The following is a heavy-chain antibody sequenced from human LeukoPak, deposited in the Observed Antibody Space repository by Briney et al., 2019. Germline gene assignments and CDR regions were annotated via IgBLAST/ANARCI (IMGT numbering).Heavy chain of an antibody. CDR2: ISSNGGST. J-gene: IGHJ3*02. CDR3: VKDGYSSSSYRRDDAFDI. D-gene: IGHD6-13*01. Sequence: PGGSLRLSCSASGFTFSSYAMHWVRQAPGKGLEYVSAISSNGGSTYYADSVKGRFTISRDNSKNRLYLQMSSLRAEDPAVYYCVKDGYSSSSYRRDDAFDIWGQGTMVTVSS. V-gene: IGHV3-64D*06. CDR1: GFTFSSYA.